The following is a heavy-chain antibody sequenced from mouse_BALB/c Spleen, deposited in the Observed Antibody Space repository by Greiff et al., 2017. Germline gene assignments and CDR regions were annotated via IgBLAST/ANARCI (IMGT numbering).Heavy chain of an antibody. D-gene: IGHD2-10*02. Sequence: EVQRVESGGGLVKPGGSLKLSCAASGFTFSDYYMYWVRQTPEKRLEWVATISDGGSYTYYPDSVKGRFTISRDNAKNNLYLQMSSLKSEDTAMYYCATYGNYPVRPYYAMDYWGQGTSVTVSS. CDR3: ATYGNYPVRPYYAMDY. CDR2: ISDGGSYT. J-gene: IGHJ4*01. V-gene: IGHV5-4*02. CDR1: GFTFSDYY.